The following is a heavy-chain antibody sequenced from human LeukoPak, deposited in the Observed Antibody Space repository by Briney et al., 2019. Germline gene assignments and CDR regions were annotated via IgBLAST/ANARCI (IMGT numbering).Heavy chain of an antibody. CDR2: IVVGSGNT. D-gene: IGHD3-10*01. CDR1: GFTFTSSA. CDR3: AAPRYYYGSGSYYKYYYYYGMDV. J-gene: IGHJ6*02. V-gene: IGHV1-58*02. Sequence: SVKVSCKASGFTFTSSAMQWVRQARGQRLEWIGWIVVGSGNTNYAQKFQERVTITRDMSTSTAYMELSSLRSEDTAVYYCAAPRYYYGSGSYYKYYYYYGMDVWGQGTTASVSS.